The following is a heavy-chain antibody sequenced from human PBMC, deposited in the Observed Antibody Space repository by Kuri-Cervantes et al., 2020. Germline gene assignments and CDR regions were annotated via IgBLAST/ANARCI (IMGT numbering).Heavy chain of an antibody. CDR3: VRPSPSGSYLGWFDP. CDR2: IYTSGST. D-gene: IGHD3-10*01. J-gene: IGHJ5*02. V-gene: IGHV4-4*07. CDR1: ADSISSYY. Sequence: GSLRLSCSVSADSISSYYWSWIRQPAGKPAGKGLEWIGLIYTSGSTNYNPSLKSRVTISVDTSKNQFSLKLSSVTAADTAVYYCVRPSPSGSYLGWFDPWGQGTLVTVSS.